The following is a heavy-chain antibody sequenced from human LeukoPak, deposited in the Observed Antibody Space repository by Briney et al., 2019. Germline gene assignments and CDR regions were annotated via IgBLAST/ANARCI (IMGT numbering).Heavy chain of an antibody. Sequence: GGSLRLSCAASGFTVSSNYMSWVRQAPGRGLEWVSVIYSGGSTYYADSVKGRFTISRDNSKNTPFLQMNSLRAGDTAVYYCARGTVTMVDYWGQGTLVTVSS. CDR2: IYSGGST. J-gene: IGHJ4*02. V-gene: IGHV3-66*01. CDR3: ARGTVTMVDY. D-gene: IGHD3-10*01. CDR1: GFTVSSNY.